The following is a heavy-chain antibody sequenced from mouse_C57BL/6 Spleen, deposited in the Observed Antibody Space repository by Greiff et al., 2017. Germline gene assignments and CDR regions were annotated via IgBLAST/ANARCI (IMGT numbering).Heavy chain of an antibody. D-gene: IGHD1-1*01. CDR3: ASPHYYGSSYGFAY. J-gene: IGHJ3*01. V-gene: IGHV1-64*01. CDR1: GYTFTSYW. CDR2: IHPNSGST. Sequence: QVQLQQPGAELVKPGASVKLSCKASGYTFTSYWMHWVKQRPGQGLEWIGMIHPNSGSTNYNEKFKSKATLTVDKSSSTAYMQLSSLTSEDSAVYYCASPHYYGSSYGFAYWGQGTPVTVSA.